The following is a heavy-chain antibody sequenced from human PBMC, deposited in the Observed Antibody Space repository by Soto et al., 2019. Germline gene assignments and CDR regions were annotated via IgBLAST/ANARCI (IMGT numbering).Heavy chain of an antibody. CDR1: GFTFSSYG. CDR3: AKDVAPRRRRDYDSSGTEGADY. D-gene: IGHD3-22*01. CDR2: ISYDGSNK. V-gene: IGHV3-30*18. Sequence: QVQLVESGGGVVQPGRSLRLSCAASGFTFSSYGMRWVRQAPGKGLEWVAVISYDGSNKYYADSVKGRFTISRDNSKNTLYLQMNSLRAEDTAVYYCAKDVAPRRRRDYDSSGTEGADYWGQGTLVTVSS. J-gene: IGHJ4*02.